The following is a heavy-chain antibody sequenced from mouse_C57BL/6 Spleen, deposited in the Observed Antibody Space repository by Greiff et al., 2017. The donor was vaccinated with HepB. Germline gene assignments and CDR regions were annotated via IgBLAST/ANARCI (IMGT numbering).Heavy chain of an antibody. CDR3: AREGYYSPYFDY. V-gene: IGHV5-4*01. Sequence: DVMLVESGGGLVKPGGSLKLSCAASGFTFSSFAMSWVRQTPEKRLEWVATISDGGSYTYYPDNVKGRFTISRDNAKNNLYLQMSHLKSEDTAMYYCAREGYYSPYFDYWGQGTTLTVSS. J-gene: IGHJ2*01. CDR2: ISDGGSYT. CDR1: GFTFSSFA. D-gene: IGHD2-12*01.